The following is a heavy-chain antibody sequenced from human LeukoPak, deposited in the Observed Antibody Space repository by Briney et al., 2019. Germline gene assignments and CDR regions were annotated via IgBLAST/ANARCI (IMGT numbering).Heavy chain of an antibody. CDR3: ARESGWPSYYFDY. CDR1: GGSISSSNW. V-gene: IGHV4-4*02. Sequence: SGTLSLTCAVSGGSISSSNWWSWVRQPPGKGLEWIGEIYHSGSTNYNPSLKSRVTISVDKSKNQFSLKLSSVTAADTAVYYYARESGWPSYYFDYWGQGTLVTVSS. CDR2: IYHSGST. J-gene: IGHJ4*02. D-gene: IGHD6-19*01.